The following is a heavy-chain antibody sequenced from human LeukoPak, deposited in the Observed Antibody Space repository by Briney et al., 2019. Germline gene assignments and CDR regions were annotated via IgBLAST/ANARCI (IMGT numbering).Heavy chain of an antibody. Sequence: AGGSRRLSCAASGFTFSDYYMTGIRKAPGKGLEWLSYISSSSDYTDYADSVKGRFTISRDNAKNSLYLQMNGLRVEDTAVYYCARDQPDYYDSRGYYRWGQGTLVTVSS. D-gene: IGHD3-22*01. J-gene: IGHJ4*02. CDR2: ISSSSDYT. CDR3: ARDQPDYYDSRGYYR. CDR1: GFTFSDYY. V-gene: IGHV3-11*06.